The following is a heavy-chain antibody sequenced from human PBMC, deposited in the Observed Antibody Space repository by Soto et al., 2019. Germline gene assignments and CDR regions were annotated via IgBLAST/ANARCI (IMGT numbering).Heavy chain of an antibody. V-gene: IGHV3-23*01. CDR2: LSGSGGDT. CDR3: AKRGGYDYVWKSYRPDY. CDR1: VFTFSSFA. D-gene: IGHD3-16*02. Sequence: GSLRLSCVASVFTFSSFAMSRVRQAPGKGLEWVSTLSGSGGDTYYATSVNGRFTISRDKSKNTLYLQMDRLRVEDTAVYYCAKRGGYDYVWKSYRPDYWGQGTLVTVSS. J-gene: IGHJ4*02.